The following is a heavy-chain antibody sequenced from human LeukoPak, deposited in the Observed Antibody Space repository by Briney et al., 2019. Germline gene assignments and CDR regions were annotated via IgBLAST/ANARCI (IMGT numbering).Heavy chain of an antibody. D-gene: IGHD2-15*01. Sequence: PSETLSLTCSVSGGSITSYYWSWVRQPAGKGLEWIGRISPSGSTNYNPSLESRVTMSVATSKNQFSLKLTSVTAADTAIYYCAREGRSSTPGYWGQGTLVTVSS. CDR1: GGSITSYY. J-gene: IGHJ4*02. CDR3: AREGRSSTPGY. CDR2: ISPSGST. V-gene: IGHV4-4*07.